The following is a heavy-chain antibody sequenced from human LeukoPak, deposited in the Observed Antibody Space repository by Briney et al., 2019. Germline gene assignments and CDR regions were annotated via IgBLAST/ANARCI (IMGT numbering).Heavy chain of an antibody. V-gene: IGHV5-51*01. Sequence: SGESLKISCRGSGYSFTTYWIGWVRQMPGKGLEWMGIIYPGDSDTRYTPSFQGQVTMSADKSINTAYLQWSSLRASDTAMYYCARRQGCSSSSCPSDYWGQGTLVTVSP. CDR2: IYPGDSDT. D-gene: IGHD2-2*01. CDR1: GYSFTTYW. CDR3: ARRQGCSSSSCPSDY. J-gene: IGHJ4*02.